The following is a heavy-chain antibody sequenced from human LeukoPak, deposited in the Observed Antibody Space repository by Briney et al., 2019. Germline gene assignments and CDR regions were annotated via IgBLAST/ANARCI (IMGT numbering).Heavy chain of an antibody. CDR2: SSGSGAST. D-gene: IGHD3-10*01. J-gene: IGHJ2*01. CDR3: AKDRAPYGSGGGEDYFDL. Sequence: GGSLRLSCVGSGFTFINYAMTWVRQSPARGLEYVSSSSGSGASTHYADSVKGHFTISRDNSRNTLYLEMSSLRVEDSALYYCAKDRAPYGSGGGEDYFDLWGRGTLVTVSS. CDR1: GFTFINYA. V-gene: IGHV3-23*01.